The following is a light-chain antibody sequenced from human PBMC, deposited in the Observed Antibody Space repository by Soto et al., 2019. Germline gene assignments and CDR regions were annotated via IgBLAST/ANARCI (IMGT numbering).Light chain of an antibody. CDR1: SSDVGGYNY. CDR2: EVS. J-gene: IGLJ1*01. CDR3: SSYTGSSTPYV. Sequence: ALTQPASVSGSPGQSITISCTGTSSDVGGYNYVSWYQQHPGKAPKLMIYEVSNRPSGVSNRFSGSKSGNTASLTISGLQAEDDADYYCSSYTGSSTPYVFGTGTKLTVL. V-gene: IGLV2-14*01.